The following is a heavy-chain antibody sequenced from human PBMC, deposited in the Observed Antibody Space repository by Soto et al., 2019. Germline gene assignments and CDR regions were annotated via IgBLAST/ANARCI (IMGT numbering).Heavy chain of an antibody. J-gene: IGHJ6*02. D-gene: IGHD3-3*01. V-gene: IGHV6-1*01. CDR3: ARVERYHYYDFWSGYPYYYYYYGMYV. CDR1: GDSVSSNSAA. Sequence: SQTLSLTCAISGDSVSSNSAAWNWIRQSPSRGLEWLGRTYYRSKWYNDYAVSVKSRITINPDTSKNQFSLQLNSVTPEDTAVYYCARVERYHYYDFWSGYPYYYYYYGMYVWGQGTTVTVSS. CDR2: TYYRSKWYN.